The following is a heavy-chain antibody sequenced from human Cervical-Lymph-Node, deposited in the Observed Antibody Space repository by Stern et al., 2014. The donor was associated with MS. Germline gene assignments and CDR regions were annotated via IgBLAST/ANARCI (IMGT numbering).Heavy chain of an antibody. CDR1: GG. V-gene: IGHV1-69*01. D-gene: IGHD3-16*01. Sequence: QVQLVQSGADVKKPGSSVRVSCKASGGISWLRQAPGKGLEWMGGIIPFGGTGTVNYAQNFQRRLTIIAAPSTHTTYMELSSLGFDDTALYYCARGGGDNWFDPWGQGTLVSVSS. J-gene: IGHJ5*02. CDR2: IIPFGGTG. CDR3: ARGGGDNWFDP.